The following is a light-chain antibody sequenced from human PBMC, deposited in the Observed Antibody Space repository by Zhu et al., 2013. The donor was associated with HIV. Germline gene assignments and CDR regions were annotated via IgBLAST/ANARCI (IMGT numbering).Light chain of an antibody. V-gene: IGKV1-5*03. Sequence: DIQMTQSPSTLSASVGDRVIITCRASQSISSWLAWYQQKPGEAPKLLIYKASSLESGVPSRFSGSGSGTEFTLTISGLQPDDFATYYCQRYNSYPLAFGGGPRWRS. CDR1: QSISSW. J-gene: IGKJ4*01. CDR2: KAS. CDR3: QRYNSYPLA.